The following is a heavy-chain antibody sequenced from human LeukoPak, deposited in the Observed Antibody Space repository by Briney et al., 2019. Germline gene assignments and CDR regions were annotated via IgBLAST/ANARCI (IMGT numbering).Heavy chain of an antibody. V-gene: IGHV3-21*04. CDR2: ITSDSRYM. D-gene: IGHD3-9*01. CDR3: AKARSRYFDWLPYGYCFDY. CDR1: GFTFSSYN. Sequence: GGSLRLSCAASGFTFSSYNMNWVRQAPGKEMEWVSSITSDSRYMYYADSVRGRFTISRDNAKNSLYLQMNSLRAEDTAVYYCAKARSRYFDWLPYGYCFDYWGQGTLVTVSS. J-gene: IGHJ4*02.